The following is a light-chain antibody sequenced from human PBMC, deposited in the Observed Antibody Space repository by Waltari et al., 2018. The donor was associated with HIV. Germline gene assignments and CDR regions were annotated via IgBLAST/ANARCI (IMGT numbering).Light chain of an antibody. CDR2: YAC. J-gene: IGKJ5*01. Sequence: DIQMAQSPSSLSASVAYRVTITFRASQSISSYLNWYQQQQAKHPTLLVSYACRLQSCVASRFSGSGVGTEFTVLISSIQPDDFATYYCHQGYINPPITFGQGTRLDIK. CDR1: QSISSY. CDR3: HQGYINPPIT. V-gene: IGKV1-39*01.